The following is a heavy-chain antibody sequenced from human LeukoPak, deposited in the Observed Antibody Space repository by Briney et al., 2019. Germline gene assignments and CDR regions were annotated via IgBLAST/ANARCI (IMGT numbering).Heavy chain of an antibody. Sequence: GASVKVSCRASGYTFTDYYMHWVRQAPGQGLEWMGWLNPNTLVTNYAQHFQGRVSMTWDTSISTGYMDLHSLTPDDTAVYYCARKDGGRDGMDVWGQGTTVTVSS. V-gene: IGHV1-2*02. CDR2: LNPNTLVT. J-gene: IGHJ6*02. CDR1: GYTFTDYY. D-gene: IGHD4-23*01. CDR3: ARKDGGRDGMDV.